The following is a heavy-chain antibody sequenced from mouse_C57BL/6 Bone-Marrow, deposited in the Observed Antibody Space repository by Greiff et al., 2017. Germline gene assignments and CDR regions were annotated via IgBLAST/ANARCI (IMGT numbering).Heavy chain of an antibody. Sequence: AASGIDFCRYWTRWVRRAPGQGLEWIGEINPDSSTINYAPSLKDKFIISRDNAKNTLYLQMSKVRSEDTALYYCATLYDGYYYFDYWGQGTTLTVSS. CDR1: GIDFCRYW. CDR3: ATLYDGYYYFDY. J-gene: IGHJ2*01. D-gene: IGHD2-3*01. CDR2: INPDSSTI. V-gene: IGHV4-1*01.